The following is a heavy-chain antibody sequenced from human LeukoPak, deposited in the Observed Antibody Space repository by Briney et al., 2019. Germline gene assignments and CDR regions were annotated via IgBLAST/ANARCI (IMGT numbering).Heavy chain of an antibody. CDR1: GGSISSGSYY. D-gene: IGHD1-26*01. Sequence: SETLCLTCTVSGGSISSGSYYWSWIRQPAGKGLEWIGRIYTSGSTNYNPSLKSRVTISVDMSKNQFSLKLSSVTAADTAVYYCARGWNSGSFYDYWGQGTLVTVSS. J-gene: IGHJ4*02. CDR2: IYTSGST. CDR3: ARGWNSGSFYDY. V-gene: IGHV4-61*02.